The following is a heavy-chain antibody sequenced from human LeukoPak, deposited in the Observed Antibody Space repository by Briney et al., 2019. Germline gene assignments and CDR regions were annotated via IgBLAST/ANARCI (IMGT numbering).Heavy chain of an antibody. CDR3: ARDSENCGGDCLDY. V-gene: IGHV4-39*07. D-gene: IGHD2-21*02. CDR1: GGSISSSSYY. Sequence: SETLSLTCTVSGGSISSSSYYWGWIRQPPGKGLEWIGSIYYSGSTYYNPSLKSRVTISVDTSKNQFSLKLSSVTAADTAVYYCARDSENCGGDCLDYWGQGTLVTVSS. J-gene: IGHJ4*02. CDR2: IYYSGST.